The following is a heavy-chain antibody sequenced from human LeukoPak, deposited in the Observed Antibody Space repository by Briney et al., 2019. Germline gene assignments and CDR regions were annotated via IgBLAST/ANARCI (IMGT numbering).Heavy chain of an antibody. CDR2: IDWNDDK. CDR1: GFSLSTSGVG. V-gene: IGHV2-5*01. Sequence: SGPTLVHPTPTLTLTCTYTFSGFSLSTSGVGVAWLRQSPGKALEWLALIDWNDDKYYSPSLKSRLTITKDTSNNHVVLTMTNIDPVDTATYYCAHRRAYRSPWNWANCDYWGQGTLVTVSS. CDR3: AHRRAYRSPWNWANCDY. D-gene: IGHD1-7*01. J-gene: IGHJ4*02.